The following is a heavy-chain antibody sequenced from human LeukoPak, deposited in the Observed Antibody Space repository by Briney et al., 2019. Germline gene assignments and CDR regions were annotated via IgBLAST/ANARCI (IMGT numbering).Heavy chain of an antibody. Sequence: SETLSLTCAVYGGSFSGYYWSWIRQPPGKGLEWIGYIYYSGSTNYNPSLKSRVTISVDTSKNQFSLKLSSVTAADTAVYYCARDAVDYDFWSGYYLYGWFDPWGQGTLVTVSS. J-gene: IGHJ5*02. D-gene: IGHD3-3*01. CDR3: ARDAVDYDFWSGYYLYGWFDP. V-gene: IGHV4-59*01. CDR2: IYYSGST. CDR1: GGSFSGYY.